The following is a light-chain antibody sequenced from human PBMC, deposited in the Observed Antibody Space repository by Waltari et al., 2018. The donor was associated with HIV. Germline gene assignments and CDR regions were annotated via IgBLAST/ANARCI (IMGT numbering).Light chain of an antibody. J-gene: IGLJ2*01. CDR3: TSYTSTTTHVL. V-gene: IGLV2-14*01. Sequence: QSALTQPAPVSGPPGPSITISCTGSRSTLGDYDLVYWYQHNPRKAPKLSIVEVRNRPSGIANRFSGSKSANTASLTISGLQAEDEANYYCTSYTSTTTHVLFGGGTKLTVL. CDR1: RSTLGDYDL. CDR2: EVR.